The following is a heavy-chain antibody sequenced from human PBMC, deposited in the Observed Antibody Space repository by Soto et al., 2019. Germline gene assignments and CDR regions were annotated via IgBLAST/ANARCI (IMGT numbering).Heavy chain of an antibody. CDR2: ISGSGGRT. CDR3: AALIVVVMYPDY. V-gene: IGHV3-23*01. J-gene: IGHJ4*02. CDR1: GFTFSSYA. Sequence: EVQLLESGGGLVQPGGSLRLSCAASGFTFSSYAMSWVRQAPGKGLEWVSAISGSGGRTYYADSVKGRFTISRDNSKNSLYLQINRLRAADTAVYYCAALIVVVMYPDYWGQGTLVTVSS. D-gene: IGHD3-22*01.